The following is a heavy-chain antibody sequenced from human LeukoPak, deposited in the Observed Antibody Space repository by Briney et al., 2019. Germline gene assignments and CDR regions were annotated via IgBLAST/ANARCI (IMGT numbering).Heavy chain of an antibody. D-gene: IGHD6-19*01. CDR3: ARDNPPRGWYGGGYYFDY. CDR1: GYTFTGYY. J-gene: IGHJ4*02. V-gene: IGHV1-46*01. Sequence: ASVKVSCKSAGYTFTGYYMDWVWQAPGQGLGWMGIINPSGGSTSYAQKFQGRVTMPRDMSTSTVYMELSSLRSEDTAVYYCARDNPPRGWYGGGYYFDYWGQGTLVTVPS. CDR2: INPSGGST.